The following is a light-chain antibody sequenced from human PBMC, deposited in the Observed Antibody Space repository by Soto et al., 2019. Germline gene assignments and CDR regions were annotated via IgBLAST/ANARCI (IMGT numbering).Light chain of an antibody. CDR1: QSISSR. CDR3: QQYYTYFRYT. J-gene: IGKJ2*01. V-gene: IGKV1-5*01. CDR2: DAL. Sequence: DIQMTQSPSTLSASVGDRVTITCRASQSISSRLAWYQKKPGKAPKLLIYDALNLESGVPSSFSGSGSGTEFALSVGRLQPDDFATYYCQQYYTYFRYTFGQGTKLEIK.